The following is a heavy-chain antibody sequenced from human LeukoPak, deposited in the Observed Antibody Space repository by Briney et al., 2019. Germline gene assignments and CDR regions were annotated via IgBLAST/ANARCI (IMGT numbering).Heavy chain of an antibody. CDR2: TYYRSKWYN. CDR1: GDSVSSKSAA. D-gene: IGHD1-26*01. CDR3: ARVHWERMVHWVDP. Sequence: SQTLSLTCAISGDSVSSKSAAGNWIRQSPSRGLEWLGRTYYRSKWYNDYAVSVKSRITINPDTSKNQFSLQLNSVTPEDTAVYYCARVHWERMVHWVDPWGQGTLVTVSS. J-gene: IGHJ5*02. V-gene: IGHV6-1*01.